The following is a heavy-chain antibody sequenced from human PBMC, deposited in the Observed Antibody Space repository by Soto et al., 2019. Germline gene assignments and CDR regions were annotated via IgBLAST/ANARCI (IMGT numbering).Heavy chain of an antibody. D-gene: IGHD4-17*01. CDR1: GSSIRPYY. CDR2: IYYSGST. CDR3: TRVGGYYGDYPNFDY. V-gene: IGHV4-59*01. Sequence: SETLSLTCSVSGSSIRPYYWSWIRQPPGKGLEWIGNIYYSGSTNYNPSLKSRVIMSVASSKNLVSPRLDSVTAADTAVYYCTRVGGYYGDYPNFDYWGQGALVTVSS. J-gene: IGHJ4*02.